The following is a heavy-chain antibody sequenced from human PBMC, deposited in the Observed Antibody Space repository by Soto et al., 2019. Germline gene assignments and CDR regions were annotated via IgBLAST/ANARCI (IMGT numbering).Heavy chain of an antibody. J-gene: IGHJ6*02. CDR1: GGSISSGGYY. Sequence: SETLSLTCTVSGGSISSGGYYWTWIRQPPGKGLEWIGYISHSGNTYYNSSLKSRLTMSLDTSTKQLSLKLSSATAADTAMYHCVRQGIGPLHGLVDVWGRGTTVTVSS. V-gene: IGHV4-30-4*01. CDR3: VRQGIGPLHGLVDV. CDR2: ISHSGNT. D-gene: IGHD3-10*01.